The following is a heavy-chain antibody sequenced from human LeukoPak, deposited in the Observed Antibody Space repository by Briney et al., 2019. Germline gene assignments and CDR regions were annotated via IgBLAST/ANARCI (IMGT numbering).Heavy chain of an antibody. Sequence: SETLSLTCTVSGGSISSYYWSWIRQPAGKGLEWIGRIYTSGSTNYNPSLKSRVTMSVDTSKNQFSLKLSSVTAADTAVYYCARDRRVAAATHAFDIWGQGTMVTVSS. V-gene: IGHV4-4*07. D-gene: IGHD6-13*01. J-gene: IGHJ3*02. CDR1: GGSISSYY. CDR2: IYTSGST. CDR3: ARDRRVAAATHAFDI.